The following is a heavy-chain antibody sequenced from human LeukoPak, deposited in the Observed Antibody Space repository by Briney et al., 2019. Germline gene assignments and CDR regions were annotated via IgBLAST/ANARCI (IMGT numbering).Heavy chain of an antibody. D-gene: IGHD2-2*01. V-gene: IGHV5-51*01. Sequence: GESLKISCKGSGYSFTSYWIGWVCQMPGKGLAWMGIIYPGDSDTRYSPSFQGQVTISAAKSISTAYLQWSSLKASDTAMYYCARQGIAICSSTSCYNWFDPWGQGTLVTVSS. CDR3: ARQGIAICSSTSCYNWFDP. CDR1: GYSFTSYW. J-gene: IGHJ5*02. CDR2: IYPGDSDT.